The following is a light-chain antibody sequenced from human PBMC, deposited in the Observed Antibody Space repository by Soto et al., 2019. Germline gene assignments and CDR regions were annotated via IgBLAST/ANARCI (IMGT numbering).Light chain of an antibody. Sequence: EIVLTQSPATLSLSPGDRATLSCRASQSVSSYLAWYQQKPGQAPRLLIYDASNRATGIPARFSGSGSGTDFTLTITSLEPEDFAVYYCQQRSNWPSTFGGGTTVEIK. CDR1: QSVSSY. J-gene: IGKJ4*01. CDR3: QQRSNWPST. V-gene: IGKV3-11*01. CDR2: DAS.